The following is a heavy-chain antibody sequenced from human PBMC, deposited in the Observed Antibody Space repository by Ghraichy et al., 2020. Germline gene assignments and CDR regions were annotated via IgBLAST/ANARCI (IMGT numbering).Heavy chain of an antibody. D-gene: IGHD1-26*01. V-gene: IGHV3-48*04. CDR3: AREEAIVGATVDY. Sequence: GGSLRLSCAASGFTFSSYSMNWVRQAPGKGLEWVSYISSSSSTIYYADSVKGRFTISRDNAKNSLYLQMNSLRAEDTAVYYCAREEAIVGATVDYWGQGTLVTVSS. CDR2: ISSSSSTI. J-gene: IGHJ4*02. CDR1: GFTFSSYS.